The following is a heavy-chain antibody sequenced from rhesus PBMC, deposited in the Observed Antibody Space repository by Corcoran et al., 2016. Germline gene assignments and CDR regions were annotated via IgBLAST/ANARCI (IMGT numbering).Heavy chain of an antibody. CDR2: IDGNSGRT. V-gene: IGHV4-80*01. CDR1: GASISSNW. CDR3: AREKDDY. Sequence: QVQLQESGPGLVKPSETLSLTCTVSGASISSNWWTWIRQPPGKGLEWIGDIDGNSGRTNDNPSLKSRVTITKDASKNHFSLKRSSGTAADTAVYYCAREKDDYWGQGVLVTVSS. J-gene: IGHJ4*01.